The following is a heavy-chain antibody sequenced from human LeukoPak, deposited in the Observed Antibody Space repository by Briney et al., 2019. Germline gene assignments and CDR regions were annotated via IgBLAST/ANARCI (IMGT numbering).Heavy chain of an antibody. CDR3: VRQKKSHGNFDY. CDR1: GFTFSDHA. D-gene: IGHD1-26*01. V-gene: IGHV3-13*01. CDR2: VGIAADT. Sequence: GGSLRLSCAASGFTFSDHAMHWVRQAPGKGLEWVSAVGIAADTFYPGSVKGRFTISRENAKNSLYLQMNSLRVEDTAVYYCVRQKKSHGNFDYWGQGTLVTVSS. J-gene: IGHJ4*02.